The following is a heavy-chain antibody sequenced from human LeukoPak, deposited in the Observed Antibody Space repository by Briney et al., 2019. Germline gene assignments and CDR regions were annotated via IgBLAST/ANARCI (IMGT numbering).Heavy chain of an antibody. D-gene: IGHD2-21*02. V-gene: IGHV4-59*01. J-gene: IGHJ3*02. CDR1: GGSIHGYY. Sequence: SETLSLTCSVSGGSIHGYYWNWIRQPPGQRLEYIGYIHHSGSTNYNLSLKSRVTISIDTSKNQFSLKLTSVTAADTAMYYCARTRSVVTARDAFDIWGQGTMVTVSS. CDR3: ARTRSVVTARDAFDI. CDR2: IHHSGST.